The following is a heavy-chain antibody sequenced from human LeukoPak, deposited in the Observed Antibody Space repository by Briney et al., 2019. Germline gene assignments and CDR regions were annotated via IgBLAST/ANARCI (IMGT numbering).Heavy chain of an antibody. D-gene: IGHD2-15*01. CDR1: GGSISSGGYY. Sequence: SETLSLTCAVSGGSISSGGYYWSWIRQHPGKGLEWIGYIYYSGSTYYNPSLKSRVTISVDTSKNQFSLKLSSVTAADTAVYYCARVKWSQRSFDYWGQGTLVTVSS. J-gene: IGHJ4*02. V-gene: IGHV4-31*11. CDR3: ARVKWSQRSFDY. CDR2: IYYSGST.